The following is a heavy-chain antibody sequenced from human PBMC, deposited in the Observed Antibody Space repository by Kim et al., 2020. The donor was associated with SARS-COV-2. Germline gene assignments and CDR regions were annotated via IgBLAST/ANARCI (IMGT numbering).Heavy chain of an antibody. CDR3: AKEMDAFDI. Sequence: ADSVKGRFTISRDNPKNTLYLQMNSLRAEDTAVYYCAKEMDAFDIWGQGTMVTVSS. V-gene: IGHV3-30-3*02. J-gene: IGHJ3*02.